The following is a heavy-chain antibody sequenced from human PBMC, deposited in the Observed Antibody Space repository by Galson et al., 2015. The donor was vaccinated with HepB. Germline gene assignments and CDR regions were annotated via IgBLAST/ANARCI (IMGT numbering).Heavy chain of an antibody. D-gene: IGHD6-13*01. CDR2: INPNSGDT. CDR3: ARADSSTWYSELDI. Sequence: SGAEVKKPGASVKVSCKASGYTFTGHYMHWVRQAPGQGLEWMGWINPNSGDTNYGQNFQGRVTMTRDTSITTAYMELSSLRSDDTAVYFCARADSSTWYSELDIWGQGTMVTVSS. CDR1: GYTFTGHY. V-gene: IGHV1-2*02. J-gene: IGHJ3*02.